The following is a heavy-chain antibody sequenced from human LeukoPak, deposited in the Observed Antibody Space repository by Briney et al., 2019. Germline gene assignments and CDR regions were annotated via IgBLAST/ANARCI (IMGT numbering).Heavy chain of an antibody. Sequence: ASVEVSCKASGYTFTGYYMHWVRQAPGQGLEWMGWINPNSGGTNYAQKFQGRVTMTRDTSISTAYMELSRLRSDDTAVYYCARVMGYCSGGSCYDIWGQGTMVTVSS. J-gene: IGHJ3*02. D-gene: IGHD2-15*01. CDR2: INPNSGGT. CDR3: ARVMGYCSGGSCYDI. V-gene: IGHV1-2*02. CDR1: GYTFTGYY.